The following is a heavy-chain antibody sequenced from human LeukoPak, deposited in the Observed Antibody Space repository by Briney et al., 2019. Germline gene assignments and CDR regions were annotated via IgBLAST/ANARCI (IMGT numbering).Heavy chain of an antibody. CDR3: AEDVGDSNTWFYYFDN. CDR1: GFTLSASA. CDR2: LSISGGTT. Sequence: HPGGSLRLSCAASGFTLSASAMSWVRQAPGKGLEWVSALSISGGTTYYADSVKGRFTISRDSSKNTLYLQMNSLRAEDAAVYYCAEDVGDSNTWFYYFDNWGQGTLVTVSS. J-gene: IGHJ4*02. V-gene: IGHV3-23*01. D-gene: IGHD6-13*01.